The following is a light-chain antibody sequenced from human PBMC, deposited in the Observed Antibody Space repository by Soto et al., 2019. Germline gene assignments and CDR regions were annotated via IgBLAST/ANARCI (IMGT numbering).Light chain of an antibody. CDR2: DAS. CDR1: QDISNY. V-gene: IGKV1-33*01. CDR3: QQYDNLPPFT. Sequence: DIQMTQSPSSLSASVGDRVTITCQASQDISNYLNWYQQKPGKDPKLLIYDASNLETGVPSRFSGSGSGTDFTFTISSLHPEDIEAYYCQQYDNLPPFTFLPGTKVDIK. J-gene: IGKJ3*01.